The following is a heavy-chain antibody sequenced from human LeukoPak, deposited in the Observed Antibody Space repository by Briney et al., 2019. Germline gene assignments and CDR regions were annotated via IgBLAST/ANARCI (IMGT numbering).Heavy chain of an antibody. CDR2: INHSGST. D-gene: IGHD4-17*01. CDR3: ARGHGRRYWYFDL. CDR1: GGSFSGYY. J-gene: IGHJ2*01. V-gene: IGHV4-34*01. Sequence: SETPSLTCAVYGGSFSGYYWSWIRQPPGKGLEWIGEINHSGSTNYNPSLKSRVTISVDTSKNQFSLKLSSVTAADTAVYYCARGHGRRYWYFDLWGRGTLVTVSS.